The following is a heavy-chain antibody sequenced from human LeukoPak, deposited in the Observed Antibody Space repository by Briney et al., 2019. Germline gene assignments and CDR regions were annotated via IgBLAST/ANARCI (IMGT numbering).Heavy chain of an antibody. D-gene: IGHD2-2*01. V-gene: IGHV3-33*01. CDR2: IWYDGSNK. Sequence: GGSLRLSCAASGFTFSSYGMHWVRQAPGKGLEWVAVIWYDGSNKYYADSVKGRFTISRDNPKNTLYLQMNSLRAEDTAVYYCARGREYCSSTSCRDAFDIWGLGTMVTVSS. CDR3: ARGREYCSSTSCRDAFDI. J-gene: IGHJ3*02. CDR1: GFTFSSYG.